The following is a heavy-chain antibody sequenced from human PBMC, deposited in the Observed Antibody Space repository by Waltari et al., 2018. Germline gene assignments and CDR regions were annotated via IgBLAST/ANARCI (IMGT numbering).Heavy chain of an antibody. CDR2: IYHSGGT. V-gene: IGHV4-38-2*01. J-gene: IGHJ3*02. Sequence: QVQLQESGPGLVKPSETLSLTCAVSGYSISSGYYWGWIRQPPGKGLEWIGSIYHSGGTYYNPSLKSRVTISVDTSKNQFSLKLSSVTAADTAVYYCARAPRPARGSSHGGAFDIWGQGTMVTVSS. CDR3: ARAPRPARGSSHGGAFDI. CDR1: GYSISSGYY. D-gene: IGHD1-26*01.